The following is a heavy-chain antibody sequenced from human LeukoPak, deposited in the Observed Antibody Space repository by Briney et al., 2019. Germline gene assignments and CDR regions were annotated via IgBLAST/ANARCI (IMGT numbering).Heavy chain of an antibody. V-gene: IGHV4-34*01. CDR3: ASRYSYGPDY. CDR2: INHSGST. D-gene: IGHD5-18*01. J-gene: IGHJ4*02. CDR1: GGSFSGYY. Sequence: SETLSLTCAVYGGSFSGYYWSWIRQPPGKGLEWIGEINHSGSTNYNPSLKSRVTISVDTSENQFSLKLSSVTAADTAVYYCASRYSYGPDYWGQGTLVTVSS.